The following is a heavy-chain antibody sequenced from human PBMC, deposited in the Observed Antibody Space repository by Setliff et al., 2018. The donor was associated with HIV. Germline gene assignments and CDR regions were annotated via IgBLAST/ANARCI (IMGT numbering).Heavy chain of an antibody. Sequence: SETLSLTCSVSGGSISNFYWSWIRQPPGKGLEWVGHIYSTGDTNYNPSLKSRVTLSADTSKNQLSLSLTSVTAADTAVYYCAKVRLTMIMMVDYFDRWGQGTLVTVSS. D-gene: IGHD3-22*01. CDR1: GGSISNFY. CDR2: IYSTGDT. V-gene: IGHV4-4*07. J-gene: IGHJ4*02. CDR3: AKVRLTMIMMVDYFDR.